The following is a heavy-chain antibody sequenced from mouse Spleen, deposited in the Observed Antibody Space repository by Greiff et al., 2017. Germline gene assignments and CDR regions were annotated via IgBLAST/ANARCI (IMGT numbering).Heavy chain of an antibody. CDR1: GYSITSGYY. CDR2: ISYDGSN. J-gene: IGHJ3*01. V-gene: IGHV3-6*01. Sequence: ESGPGLVKPSQSLSLTCSVTGYSITSGYYWNWIRQFPGNKLEWMGYISYDGSNNYNPSLKNRISITRDTSKNQFFLKLNSVTTEDTATYYCAREEGWLLLFAYWGQGTLVTVSA. CDR3: AREEGWLLLFAY. D-gene: IGHD2-3*01.